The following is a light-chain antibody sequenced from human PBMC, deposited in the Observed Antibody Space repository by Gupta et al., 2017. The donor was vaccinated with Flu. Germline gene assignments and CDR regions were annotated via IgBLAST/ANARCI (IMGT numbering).Light chain of an antibody. V-gene: IGLV8-61*01. Sequence: QSVVTQEPSFSVSPGGTVTLTCGFSSGSVSTSSNPSWYQQTPGQAPRTLIDRTNTRSSGVPDRFSGSILGNKAALTITGAKAEEEADYYCAVYMGSGSWVFGGGTKLTVL. CDR2: RTN. CDR1: SGSVSTSSN. J-gene: IGLJ3*02. CDR3: AVYMGSGSWV.